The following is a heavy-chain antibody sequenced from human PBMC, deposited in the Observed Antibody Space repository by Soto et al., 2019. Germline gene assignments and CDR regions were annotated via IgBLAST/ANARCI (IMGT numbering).Heavy chain of an antibody. CDR2: IKSKTDGGTT. CDR3: TTGPKRGYSYGYY. Sequence: GGSLRLSCAASGFTFSNAWMSWVRQAPGKGLEWVGRIKSKTDGGTTDYAAPVKGRFTISRDDSKNTLYLQMNSPKTEDTAVYYCTTGPKRGYSYGYYWGQGTLVTVSS. CDR1: GFTFSNAW. J-gene: IGHJ4*02. V-gene: IGHV3-15*01. D-gene: IGHD5-18*01.